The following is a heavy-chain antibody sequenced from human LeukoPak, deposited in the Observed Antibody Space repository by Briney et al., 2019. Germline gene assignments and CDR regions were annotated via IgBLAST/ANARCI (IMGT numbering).Heavy chain of an antibody. CDR3: ARVYDGGNSYFDY. V-gene: IGHV4-59*01. D-gene: IGHD4-23*01. Sequence: SETLSLTCTVSGGSISSYYWSWIRQPPGKGLEWIGYIYYSGSTNYNPSLKSRVTISVDTSKNQFSLKLSSVTAADTAVYYCARVYDGGNSYFDYWGQGTLVTVSS. J-gene: IGHJ4*02. CDR2: IYYSGST. CDR1: GGSISSYY.